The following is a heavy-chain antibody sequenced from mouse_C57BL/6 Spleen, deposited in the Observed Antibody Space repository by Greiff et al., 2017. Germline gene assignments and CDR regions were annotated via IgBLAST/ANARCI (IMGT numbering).Heavy chain of an antibody. CDR2: INPSSGYT. J-gene: IGHJ2*01. Sequence: VQLQQSGAELARPGASVTMSCKASGYSFTNYTMHWVKQRPGQGLEWIGVINPSSGYTKYDQKFKAKATLTADKSSSTAYMQLRSLTSEDSAFYYCARKDFDYGGQGTTLTVSS. CDR1: GYSFTNYT. CDR3: ARKDFDY. V-gene: IGHV1-4*01.